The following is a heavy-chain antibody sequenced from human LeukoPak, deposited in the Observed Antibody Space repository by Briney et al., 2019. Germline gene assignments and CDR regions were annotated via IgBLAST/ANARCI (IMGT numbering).Heavy chain of an antibody. CDR2: IFDSGAPS. D-gene: IGHD3-16*01. J-gene: IGHJ3*02. CDR3: TKAVGGGRDAYDI. V-gene: IGHV3-23*01. CDR1: GFSFGRHA. Sequence: GGSLRLSCVASGFSFGRHAMNWVRQAPGKGLGWVSSIFDSGAPSYYADSVKGRFTISRDNSKNTLYVQMESLRVEDTAMYYCTKAVGGGRDAYDIWGQGTMVTVSS.